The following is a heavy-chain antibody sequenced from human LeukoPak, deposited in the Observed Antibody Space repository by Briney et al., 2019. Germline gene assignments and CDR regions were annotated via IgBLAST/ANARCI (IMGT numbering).Heavy chain of an antibody. CDR1: GFTFSSYA. Sequence: GGSLRLPCAASGFTFSSYAMSWVRQAPGKGLEWVSAISGSGGSTYYADSVKGRFTISRDNSKNTLYLQMNSLRAEDTAVYYCAKAPYGSGKRGWYFDLWGRGTLVTVSS. V-gene: IGHV3-23*01. CDR3: AKAPYGSGKRGWYFDL. D-gene: IGHD3-10*01. J-gene: IGHJ2*01. CDR2: ISGSGGST.